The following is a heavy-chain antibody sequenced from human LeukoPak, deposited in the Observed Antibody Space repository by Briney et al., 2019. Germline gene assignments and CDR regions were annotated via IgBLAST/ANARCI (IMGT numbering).Heavy chain of an antibody. Sequence: GASVKLSCKASGYTFTGYYIHWVRQAPGQGLEWMGWINPNSGDTKYAQKFQGRVTMTRDTSISTAYMELSGLGSDDTALYYCARALVRARFDPWGQGVLVTVSS. D-gene: IGHD6-6*01. CDR1: GYTFTGYY. J-gene: IGHJ5*02. CDR3: ARALVRARFDP. CDR2: INPNSGDT. V-gene: IGHV1-2*02.